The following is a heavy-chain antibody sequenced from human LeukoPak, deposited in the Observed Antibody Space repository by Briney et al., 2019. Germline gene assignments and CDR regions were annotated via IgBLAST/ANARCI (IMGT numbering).Heavy chain of an antibody. CDR1: GFTFDDYA. CDR3: AKGEGSMIVN. V-gene: IGHV3-9*01. Sequence: GRSLRLSCAASGFTFDDYAMHWVRQAPGKGLEWVSGISWNSGNIGYADSVKGRFTISRDNAKNSLYLQMNSLRAEDTALHYCAKGEGSMIVNWGQGTLVTVSS. D-gene: IGHD3-22*01. CDR2: ISWNSGNI. J-gene: IGHJ4*02.